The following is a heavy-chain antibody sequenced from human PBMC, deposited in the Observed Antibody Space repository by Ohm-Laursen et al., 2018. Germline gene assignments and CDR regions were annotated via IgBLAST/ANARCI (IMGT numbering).Heavy chain of an antibody. V-gene: IGHV1-2*02. CDR1: GYTFTGYY. D-gene: IGHD3-22*01. J-gene: IGHJ4*02. CDR2: INPDSGGT. Sequence: SSVKVSCNASGYTFTGYYMHWVRQAPGQGLEWMGWINPDSGGTKYGQKFQGRVTMTRDTSITTLYMELNSLTFDDTAVYYCARAQYSSGVGVFDYWGQGTLVTVSS. CDR3: ARAQYSSGVGVFDY.